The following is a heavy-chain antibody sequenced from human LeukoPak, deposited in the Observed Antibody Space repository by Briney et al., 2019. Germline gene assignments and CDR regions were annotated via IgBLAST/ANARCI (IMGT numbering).Heavy chain of an antibody. CDR3: ARGTVVVPAASGTYYFGY. Sequence: GGSLRLSCAASGFTSSSYSMNWLRQAPGKGLEWVSSISSSSSYIYYADSVKGRFTISRDNAKNSLFLQMNSLRAEDTAVYYCARGTVVVPAASGTYYFGYWGRGTLVTVSS. J-gene: IGHJ4*02. CDR2: ISSSSSYI. D-gene: IGHD2-2*01. CDR1: GFTSSSYS. V-gene: IGHV3-21*01.